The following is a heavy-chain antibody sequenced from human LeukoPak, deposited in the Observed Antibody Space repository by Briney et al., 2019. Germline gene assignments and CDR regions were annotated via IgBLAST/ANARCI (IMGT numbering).Heavy chain of an antibody. D-gene: IGHD3-10*01. V-gene: IGHV1-69*04. CDR3: ARVDSGTYVSY. CDR2: IIPILGIA. J-gene: IGHJ4*02. CDR1: GGTFSSYA. Sequence: SVTVSCKASGGTFSSYAISWVRQAPGQGLEWMGRIIPILGIAYYAQKFQGRVTITADKSTSTAYMELSSLRSEDTAVYYCARVDSGTYVSYWGQGTLVTVSS.